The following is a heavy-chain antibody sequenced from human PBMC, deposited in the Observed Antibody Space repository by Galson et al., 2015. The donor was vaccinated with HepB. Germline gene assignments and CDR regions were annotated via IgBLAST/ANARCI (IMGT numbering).Heavy chain of an antibody. CDR2: ISYDGSNK. D-gene: IGHD6-6*01. CDR3: AREGVDSSSSYYGMDV. V-gene: IGHV3-30-3*01. J-gene: IGHJ6*02. Sequence: SLRLSCAASGFTFSSYAMHWVRQAPGKGLEWVAVISYDGSNKYYADSVKGRFTISRDNSKNTLYLQMNSLRAEDTAVYYCAREGVDSSSSYYGMDVWGQGTTVTVSS. CDR1: GFTFSSYA.